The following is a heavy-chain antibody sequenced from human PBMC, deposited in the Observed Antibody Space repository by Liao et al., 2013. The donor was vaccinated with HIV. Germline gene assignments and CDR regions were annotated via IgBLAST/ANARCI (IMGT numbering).Heavy chain of an antibody. Sequence: QVQLQESGPGLVKPSETLSLTCTVSGGSISGYSWTWIRQPAGKGLEWIGRISSTGITHYNPSLKSRVTLSIDTSKSQFSLKLTSVTAADTAVYYCARGFWGSGLDSWGQGTLVTVSS. D-gene: IGHD3-10*01. J-gene: IGHJ4*02. CDR3: ARGFWGSGLDS. CDR2: ISSTGIT. V-gene: IGHV4-4*07. CDR1: GGSISGYS.